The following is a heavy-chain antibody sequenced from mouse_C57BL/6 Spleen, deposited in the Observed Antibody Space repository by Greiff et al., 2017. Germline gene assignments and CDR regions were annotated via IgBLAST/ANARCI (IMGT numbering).Heavy chain of an antibody. CDR3: ARQGYYDYDGGFAY. CDR1: GFTFSSYG. J-gene: IGHJ3*01. CDR2: ISSGGSYT. D-gene: IGHD2-4*01. Sequence: EVQLQESGGDLVKPGGSLKLSCAASGFTFSSYGMSWVRQTPDKRLEWVATISSGGSYTYYPDSVKGRFTISRDNAKNTLYLQMSSLKSEDTAMYYCARQGYYDYDGGFAYWGQGTLVTVSA. V-gene: IGHV5-6*01.